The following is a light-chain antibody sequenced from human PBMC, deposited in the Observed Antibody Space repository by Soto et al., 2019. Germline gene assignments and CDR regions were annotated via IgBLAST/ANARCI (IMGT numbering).Light chain of an antibody. CDR2: AAS. J-gene: IGKJ4*01. Sequence: DIQMTQSPSSLSASVGDRVTITCRASQSISSYLNWYQQKPGKAPKLLIYAASSLQSGVPSRFSGSGSGTEFNLTISSLQPEDFATYYCQQSYSTLLTFGGGTKVEIK. V-gene: IGKV1-39*01. CDR1: QSISSY. CDR3: QQSYSTLLT.